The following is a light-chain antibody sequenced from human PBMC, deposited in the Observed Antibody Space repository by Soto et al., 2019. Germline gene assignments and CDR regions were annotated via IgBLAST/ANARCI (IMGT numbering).Light chain of an antibody. Sequence: EIVLTQSPGTLSLSPGERATLSCRAIQSVSSSFLAWYQQKPGQSPRLLIYGAYSRATGIPDRFSGSGSGTDFTLTISRLEPEDFAVYYCQQYGSSPPWTFGQGTKVDIK. V-gene: IGKV3-20*01. CDR1: QSVSSSF. J-gene: IGKJ1*01. CDR3: QQYGSSPPWT. CDR2: GAY.